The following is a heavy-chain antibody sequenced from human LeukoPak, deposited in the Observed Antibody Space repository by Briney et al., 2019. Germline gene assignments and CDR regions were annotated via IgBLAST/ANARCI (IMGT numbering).Heavy chain of an antibody. CDR2: IKSKSDGGTT. V-gene: IGHV3-15*01. D-gene: IGHD3-10*01. CDR3: TFYTSGRFDI. J-gene: IGHJ3*02. Sequence: GGSLRLSCAASGFIFSNAWMSWVRQAPGKGLECVGRIKSKSDGGTTEYAAPVKGRFSISRDDSKNTLYLQMNSLKTDDTAVYYCTFYTSGRFDIWGQGTMVTVS. CDR1: GFIFSNAW.